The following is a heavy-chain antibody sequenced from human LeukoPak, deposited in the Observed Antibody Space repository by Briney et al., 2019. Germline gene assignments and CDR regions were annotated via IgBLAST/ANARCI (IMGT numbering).Heavy chain of an antibody. CDR2: ICGSGGST. V-gene: IGHV3-23*01. D-gene: IGHD3-10*01. Sequence: GGSLRLSRAASGFTFSNYDMTWVRQAPGKGLEWVSAICGSGGSTYYAVSVKGRFTISRDNTNNTLYLQMNSLRAEDTAVYYCAKDYVMVRGVIAGRYFDYWGQGSLVTVPS. CDR3: AKDYVMVRGVIAGRYFDY. J-gene: IGHJ4*02. CDR1: GFTFSNYD.